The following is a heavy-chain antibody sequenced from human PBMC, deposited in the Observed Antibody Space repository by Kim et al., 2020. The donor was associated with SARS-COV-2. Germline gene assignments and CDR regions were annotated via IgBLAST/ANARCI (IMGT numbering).Heavy chain of an antibody. CDR1: GYTFTGYY. Sequence: ASVRVSCKASGYTFTGYYMHWVRQAPGQGLEWMGRINPNSGGTNYAQKFQGRVTMTRDTSISTAYMELSRLRSDDTAVYYCAREIAAAGTGDYWGQGTLVTVSS. V-gene: IGHV1-2*06. CDR2: INPNSGGT. D-gene: IGHD6-13*01. CDR3: AREIAAAGTGDY. J-gene: IGHJ4*02.